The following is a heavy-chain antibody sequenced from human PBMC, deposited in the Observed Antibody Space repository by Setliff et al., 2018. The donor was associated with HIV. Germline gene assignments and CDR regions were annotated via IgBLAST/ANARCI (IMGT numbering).Heavy chain of an antibody. CDR2: IKPDESEK. Sequence: GGSLRLSCAASGFTFDDYAVTWVRQAPGKGLEWVANIKPDESEKYYVDSVKGRFTISRDNAKNSLYLQMNNLRVEDTALYYCARDNPSTYGTAWDLFDSWGQGTLVTVSS. CDR1: GFTFDDYA. CDR3: ARDNPSTYGTAWDLFDS. V-gene: IGHV3-7*01. J-gene: IGHJ4*02. D-gene: IGHD1-26*01.